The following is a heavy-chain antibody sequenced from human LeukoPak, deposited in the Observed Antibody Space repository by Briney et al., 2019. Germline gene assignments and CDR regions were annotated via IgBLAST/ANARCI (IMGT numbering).Heavy chain of an antibody. D-gene: IGHD5-24*01. J-gene: IGHJ4*02. CDR3: AGGGEMATITFPDY. CDR1: GFTFSSYG. Sequence: PGGSLRLSCAASGFTFSSYGMHWVRQAPGKGLEWVAVISYDGSNKYYADSVKGRFTISRDNSKNTLYLQMNSLRAEDTAVYYCAGGGEMATITFPDYWGQGTLVTVSS. V-gene: IGHV3-30*03. CDR2: ISYDGSNK.